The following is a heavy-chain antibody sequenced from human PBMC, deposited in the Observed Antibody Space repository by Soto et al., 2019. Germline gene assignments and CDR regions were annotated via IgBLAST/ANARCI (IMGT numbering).Heavy chain of an antibody. CDR1: GASMTKNNHY. Sequence: SETLSLTCTVCGASMTKNNHYWAWVRQPPGKGLEWIATTFYSGNTYYNPSLKSRLTVSVDTSNNQLSLKLSSVTAADSAVYFCARHRLWSISSGQLGMDGFGQRTTVAVYS. CDR2: TFYSGNT. CDR3: ARHRLWSISSGQLGMDG. V-gene: IGHV4-39*01. J-gene: IGHJ6*02. D-gene: IGHD3-3*02.